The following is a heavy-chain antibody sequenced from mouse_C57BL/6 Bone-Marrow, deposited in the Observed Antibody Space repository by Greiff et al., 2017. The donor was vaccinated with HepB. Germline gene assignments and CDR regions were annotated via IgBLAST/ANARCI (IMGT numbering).Heavy chain of an antibody. CDR1: GFTFSSYA. CDR2: ISSGGDYI. CDR3: TRRDDGPYYYAMDY. V-gene: IGHV5-9-1*02. Sequence: EVQRVESGEGLVKPGGSLKLSCAASGFTFSSYAMSWVRQTPEKRLEWVAYISSGGDYIYYADTVKGRFTISRDNARNTLYLQMSSLKSEDTAMYYCTRRDDGPYYYAMDYWGQGTSVTVSS. J-gene: IGHJ4*01. D-gene: IGHD2-3*01.